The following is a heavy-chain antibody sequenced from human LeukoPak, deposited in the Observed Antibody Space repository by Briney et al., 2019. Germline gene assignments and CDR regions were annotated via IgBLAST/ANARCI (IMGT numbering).Heavy chain of an antibody. CDR1: GYSFTNYY. CDR2: INPSGGST. J-gene: IGHJ4*02. Sequence: ASVKVSCKASGYSFTNYYMHWVRQAPGQGLEWMGIINPSGGSTTNAQKFQGRVTMTRDTFTTTVYMELSSLRSDDTAMYYCARDERDVVVVPGAMPYWGQGTLVTVSS. CDR3: ARDERDVVVVPGAMPY. D-gene: IGHD2-2*01. V-gene: IGHV1-46*01.